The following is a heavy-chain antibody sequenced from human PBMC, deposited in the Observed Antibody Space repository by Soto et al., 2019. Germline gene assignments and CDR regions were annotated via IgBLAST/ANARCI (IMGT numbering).Heavy chain of an antibody. Sequence: ETLYLSCTVYGGCLSGYYWCWIRQSSGKGLEWIGYIYDSESTNYNPSLPHRITISGGMSKQQLSLKQPSVTAADTAVYYCGILSPVYSNNGNFSKYFDYWRQ. V-gene: IGHV4-59*01. CDR1: GGCLSGYY. J-gene: IGHJ4*02. CDR3: GILSPVYSNNGNFSKYFDY. CDR2: IYDSEST. D-gene: IGHD1-1*01.